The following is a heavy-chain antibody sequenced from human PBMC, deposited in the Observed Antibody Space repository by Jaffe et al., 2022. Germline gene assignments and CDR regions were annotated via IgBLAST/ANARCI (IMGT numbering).Heavy chain of an antibody. CDR2: IYYSGST. D-gene: IGHD4-17*01. CDR3: ARHANLYGDYGFRSAEGGFDP. Sequence: QLQLQESGPGLVKPSETLSLTCTVSGGSISSSSYYWGWIRQPPGKGLEWIGSIYYSGSTYYNPSLKSRVTISVDTSKNQFSLKLSSVTAADTAVYYCARHANLYGDYGFRSAEGGFDPWGQGTLVTVSS. J-gene: IGHJ5*02. CDR1: GGSISSSSYY. V-gene: IGHV4-39*01.